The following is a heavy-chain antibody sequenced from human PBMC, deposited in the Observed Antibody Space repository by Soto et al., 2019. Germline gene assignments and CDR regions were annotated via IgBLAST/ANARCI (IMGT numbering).Heavy chain of an antibody. D-gene: IGHD3-16*01. CDR2: IYYSGST. CDR3: ARAGERNPNYYYYMDV. J-gene: IGHJ6*03. CDR1: GGSISSYY. V-gene: IGHV4-59*01. Sequence: ETLSLTCTVSGGSISSYYWSWIRQPPGKGLEWIGYIYYSGSTNYNPSLKSRVTISVDTSKNQFSLKLSSVAAADTAVYYCARAGERNPNYYYYMDVWGKGTTVTVSS.